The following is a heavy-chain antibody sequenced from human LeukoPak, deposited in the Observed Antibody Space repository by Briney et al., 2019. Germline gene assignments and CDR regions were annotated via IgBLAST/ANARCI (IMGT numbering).Heavy chain of an antibody. CDR1: GGSFSGYY. J-gene: IGHJ5*02. Sequence: SETLSLTCAVYGGSFSGYYWSWLRQPPGKGLEWIGEINHSGSTNYNPSLKSRVTISVDTSKNQFSLKLSSVTAADTAVYYCARGSSYYYDSSKIWFDPWGQGTLVTVPS. V-gene: IGHV4-34*01. CDR3: ARGSSYYYDSSKIWFDP. CDR2: INHSGST. D-gene: IGHD3-22*01.